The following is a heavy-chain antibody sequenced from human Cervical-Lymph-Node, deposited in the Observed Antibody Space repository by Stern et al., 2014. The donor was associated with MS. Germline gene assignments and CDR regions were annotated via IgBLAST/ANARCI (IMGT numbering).Heavy chain of an antibody. CDR2: INPNSGGT. Sequence: VQLVESGAEVKKPGASVKVSCKASGYTFTGYYMHWVRQAPGPGLEWMGWINPNSGGTNYAQKFQGWVTMTRDTSISTAYMELSRLRSDDTAVYYCAREEMANPVGMDYWGQGTLVTVSP. CDR1: GYTFTGYY. V-gene: IGHV1-2*04. CDR3: AREEMANPVGMDY. J-gene: IGHJ4*02. D-gene: IGHD5-24*01.